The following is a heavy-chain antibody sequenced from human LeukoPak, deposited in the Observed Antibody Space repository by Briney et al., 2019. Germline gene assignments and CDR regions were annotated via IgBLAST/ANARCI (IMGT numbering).Heavy chain of an antibody. CDR1: GGSFSGYY. CDR3: ARDRGSYPVDF. CDR2: INHSGST. D-gene: IGHD3-16*02. V-gene: IGHV4-34*01. J-gene: IGHJ4*02. Sequence: PSETLCLTCAVYGGSFSGYYWSWIRQPPGKGLEWIGEINHSGSTNYSPSLKSRVTISVDTSKNQFSLKLSSVTAADTAVYYCARDRGSYPVDFWGQGTLVTVSS.